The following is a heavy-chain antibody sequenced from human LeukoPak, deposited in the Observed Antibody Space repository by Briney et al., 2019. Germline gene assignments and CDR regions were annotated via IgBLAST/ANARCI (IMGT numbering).Heavy chain of an antibody. Sequence: SETLSLTCTVSGGSISSGDYYWSWIRQPPEKGLEWIGYIYYSGSTYYNPSLKSRVTISVDTSKNQFSLKLSSVTAADTAVYYCARDPRYYDSTDAFDIWGQGTMVTVSS. CDR1: GGSISSGDYY. D-gene: IGHD3-22*01. V-gene: IGHV4-30-4*01. CDR2: IYYSGST. CDR3: ARDPRYYDSTDAFDI. J-gene: IGHJ3*02.